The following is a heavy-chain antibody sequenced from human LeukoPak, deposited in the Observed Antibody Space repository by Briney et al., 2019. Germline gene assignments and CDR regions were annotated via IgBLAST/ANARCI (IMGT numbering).Heavy chain of an antibody. CDR3: GYCPRDCYIPDY. CDR2: IDPSDSHT. CDR1: GYRFTNYW. J-gene: IGHJ4*02. D-gene: IGHD2-21*02. Sequence: GESLKISRKGSGYRFTNYWINWVRQMPGKGLEWMGRIDPSDSHTYYSRSFQGHVTISADKSLNTAYLQWSSLQASDTAMYYCGYCPRDCYIPDYWGQGTLVTVSS. V-gene: IGHV5-10-1*01.